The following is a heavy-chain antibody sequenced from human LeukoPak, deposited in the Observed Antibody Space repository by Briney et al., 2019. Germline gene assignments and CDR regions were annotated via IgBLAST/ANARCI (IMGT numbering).Heavy chain of an antibody. D-gene: IGHD6-13*01. CDR1: GYTFSNYG. J-gene: IGHJ4*02. Sequence: VASVKVSCKASGYTFSNYGISWVRQAPGQGLEWMGWISAYNGDTDYAQKLQGRVTMTTDTSTNTAYVELRSLRSEDTAVYYCATGGAWGWQQIDYWGQGTLVTVSS. CDR3: ATGGAWGWQQIDY. V-gene: IGHV1-18*01. CDR2: ISAYNGDT.